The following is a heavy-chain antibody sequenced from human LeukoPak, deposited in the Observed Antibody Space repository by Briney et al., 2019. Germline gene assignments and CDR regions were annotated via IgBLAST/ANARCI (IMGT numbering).Heavy chain of an antibody. V-gene: IGHV4-39*07. Sequence: SETLSLTCTVSGGSISSSSYYWGWIRQPPGKGLEWIGSIYYSGSTYYNPSLKSRVTISADMSKNQFSLKLSSVTAADTAVYYCARDIIRSSGLFDYWGQGTLVTVSS. D-gene: IGHD3-22*01. CDR2: IYYSGST. CDR1: GGSISSSSYY. CDR3: ARDIIRSSGLFDY. J-gene: IGHJ4*02.